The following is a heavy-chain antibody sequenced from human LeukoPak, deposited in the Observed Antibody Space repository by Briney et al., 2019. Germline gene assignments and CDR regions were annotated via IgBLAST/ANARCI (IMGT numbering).Heavy chain of an antibody. CDR1: GFTFSSYS. CDR3: ARLSPRGPFDY. Sequence: GRSLRLSCAASGFTFSSYSMNWVRQAPGKGLEWVSSISSSSSYIYYADSVKGRFTISRDNAKNSLYLQMNSLRAEDTAVYYCARLSPRGPFDYWGQGTLVTVSS. J-gene: IGHJ4*02. V-gene: IGHV3-21*01. D-gene: IGHD3/OR15-3a*01. CDR2: ISSSSSYI.